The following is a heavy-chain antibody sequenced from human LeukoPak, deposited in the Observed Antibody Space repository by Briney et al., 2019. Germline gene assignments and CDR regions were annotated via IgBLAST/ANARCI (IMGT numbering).Heavy chain of an antibody. CDR2: IRYDGSNK. CDR3: AKSSDYDYVWAPPYYFDY. V-gene: IGHV3-30*02. J-gene: IGHJ4*02. CDR1: GFTFSSYG. Sequence: GGSLRLSCAASGFTFSSYGMHWVRQAPGKGLEWVAFIRYDGSNKYYADSVKGRFTISRDNSKNTLYLQMNSLRAEDTAVYYCAKSSDYDYVWAPPYYFDYWGQGTLVTVSS. D-gene: IGHD3-16*01.